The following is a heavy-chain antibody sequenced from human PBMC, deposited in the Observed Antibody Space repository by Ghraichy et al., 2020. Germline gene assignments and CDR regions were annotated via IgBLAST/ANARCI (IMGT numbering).Heavy chain of an antibody. D-gene: IGHD1-1*01. CDR1: AFTVSSHA. CDR3: AKGTSRSAPMDV. CDR2: ISDSGGST. J-gene: IGHJ6*02. Sequence: GESLNISCAASAFTVSSHAMSWVRQAPGKGLEWVSTISDSGGSTYYADSVKGRFTISRDNSKNTLYLQMNSLRAEDTAVYYCAKGTSRSAPMDVWGQGTTVTVSS. V-gene: IGHV3-23*01.